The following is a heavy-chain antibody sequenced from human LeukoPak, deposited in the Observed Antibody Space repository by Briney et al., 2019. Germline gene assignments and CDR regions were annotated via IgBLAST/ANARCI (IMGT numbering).Heavy chain of an antibody. V-gene: IGHV3-23*01. CDR2: ISDTGGST. D-gene: IGHD3-22*01. J-gene: IGHJ4*02. CDR3: AKSGEYDGSGYYLVPFDY. CDR1: GFTFSSYA. Sequence: GGSLRLSGAASGFTFSSYAMSWVRQAPGKGLEWVSIISDTGGSTYYADSVKGRFTISRDNSKNTLYVQMNSLRAEDTAVYYCAKSGEYDGSGYYLVPFDYWGQGTLVTVSS.